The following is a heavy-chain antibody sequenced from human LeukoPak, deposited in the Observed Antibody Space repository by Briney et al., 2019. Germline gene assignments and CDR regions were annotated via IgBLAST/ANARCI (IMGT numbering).Heavy chain of an antibody. CDR3: AKALDIVVVPAAISWFDP. V-gene: IGHV3-23*01. J-gene: IGHJ5*02. CDR2: ISGSGGST. D-gene: IGHD2-2*01. Sequence: GGSLRLSCAASGFTFSSYAMSWVCQAPGKGLEWVSAISGSGGSTYYADSVKGRFTISRDNSKNTLYLQMNSLRAEDTAVYYCAKALDIVVVPAAISWFDPWGQGTLVTVSS. CDR1: GFTFSSYA.